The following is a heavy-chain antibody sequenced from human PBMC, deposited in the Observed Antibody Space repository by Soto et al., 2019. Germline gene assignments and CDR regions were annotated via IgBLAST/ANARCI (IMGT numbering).Heavy chain of an antibody. D-gene: IGHD3-9*01. CDR2: IYHSGST. Sequence: SETLSLTCAVSCGSISSGGYSWSWIRQPPGKGLEWIGYIYHSGSTYYNPSLKSRVTISVDRSKNQFSLKLSSVTAADTAVYYCARGRVNYDILTGYSTYYFDYWGQGTLVTVSS. V-gene: IGHV4-30-2*01. J-gene: IGHJ4*02. CDR1: CGSISSGGYS. CDR3: ARGRVNYDILTGYSTYYFDY.